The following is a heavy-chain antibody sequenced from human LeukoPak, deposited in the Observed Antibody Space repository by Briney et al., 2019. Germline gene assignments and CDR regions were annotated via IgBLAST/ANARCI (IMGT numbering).Heavy chain of an antibody. V-gene: IGHV3-23*01. CDR3: AREPLSSGGFDY. CDR2: ISGSGGST. CDR1: GFTFSSYA. J-gene: IGHJ4*02. D-gene: IGHD6-19*01. Sequence: PGGSLRLPCAASGFTFSSYAMSWVRQAPGKGLEWVSAISGSGGSTYYADSVKGRFTISRDNSKNTLYLQMNSLRAEDTAVYYCAREPLSSGGFDYWGQGTLVTVSS.